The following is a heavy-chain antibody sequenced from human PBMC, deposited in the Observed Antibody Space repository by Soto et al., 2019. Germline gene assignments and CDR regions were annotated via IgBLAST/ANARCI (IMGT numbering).Heavy chain of an antibody. D-gene: IGHD6-19*01. J-gene: IGHJ4*02. CDR3: ARDRGDIAVAGTMDY. V-gene: IGHV1-3*01. CDR1: GYTFTSYA. Sequence: GASVKVSCKASGYTFTSYAMHWVRQAPGQRLEWMGWINAGNGNTKYSQKFQGRVTITRDTSASTAYMELSSLRSEDTAVYYCARDRGDIAVAGTMDYWGQGTLVTVSS. CDR2: INAGNGNT.